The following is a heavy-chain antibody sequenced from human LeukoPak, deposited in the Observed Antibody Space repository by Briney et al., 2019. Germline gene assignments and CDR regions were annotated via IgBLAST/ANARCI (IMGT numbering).Heavy chain of an antibody. V-gene: IGHV4-59*01. Sequence: SETLSLTCTVSGGSIGSYYWSWIRQPPGKGLEWIGYIYYSGSTNYNPSLKSRVTISVDTSKNQFSLKLSSVTAADTAVYYCARGGLWFGESYYYGMDVWGQGTTVTVSS. J-gene: IGHJ6*02. CDR2: IYYSGST. CDR3: ARGGLWFGESYYYGMDV. CDR1: GGSIGSYY. D-gene: IGHD3-10*01.